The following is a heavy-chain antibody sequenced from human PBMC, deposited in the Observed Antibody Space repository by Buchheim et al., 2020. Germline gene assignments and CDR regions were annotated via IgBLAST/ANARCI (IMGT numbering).Heavy chain of an antibody. J-gene: IGHJ4*02. Sequence: EVQLVESGGGLVKPGGSLRLSCAASGFTFSHFSMNWVRQAPGRGLEWVSSISSRSTSYIYYADSVKGRFTLSRDNAENSLYLQMNSLRAEDTAVYYCTREGLDYVGLSDYWGRGTL. CDR1: GFTFSHFS. CDR2: ISSRSTSYI. V-gene: IGHV3-21*01. CDR3: TREGLDYVGLSDY. D-gene: IGHD4-17*01.